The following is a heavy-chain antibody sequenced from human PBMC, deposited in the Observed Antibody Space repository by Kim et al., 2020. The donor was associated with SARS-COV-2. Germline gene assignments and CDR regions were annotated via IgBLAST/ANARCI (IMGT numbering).Heavy chain of an antibody. CDR1: GASFSDYY. V-gene: IGHV4-34*01. J-gene: IGHJ3*01. D-gene: IGHD1-20*01. Sequence: SETLSLTCAVSGASFSDYYWGWIRQSPGKGLDCIGEIPHRGFPNYNPSLRGRVTISVATSKNQFSLKLNSVVAADTAIYYCVRRINSYKYGEPFDFSGQGTAGT. CDR2: IPHRGFP. CDR3: VRRINSYKYGEPFDF.